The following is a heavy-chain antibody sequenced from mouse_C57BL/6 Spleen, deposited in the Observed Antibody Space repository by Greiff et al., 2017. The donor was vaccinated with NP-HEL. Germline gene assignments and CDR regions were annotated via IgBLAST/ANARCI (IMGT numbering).Heavy chain of an antibody. CDR2: IYPRSGNT. CDR1: GYTFTSYG. Sequence: QVHVKQSGAELARPGASVKLSCKASGYTFTSYGISWVKQRTGQGLEWIGEIYPRSGNTYYNEKFKGKATLTADKSSSTAYMELSSLTSEDSAVYCCARGGYDGRHYFDYWGQGTTLTVSS. J-gene: IGHJ2*01. CDR3: ARGGYDGRHYFDY. D-gene: IGHD2-2*01. V-gene: IGHV1-81*01.